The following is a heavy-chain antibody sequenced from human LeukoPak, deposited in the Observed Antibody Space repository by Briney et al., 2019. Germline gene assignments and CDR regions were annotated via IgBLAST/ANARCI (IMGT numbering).Heavy chain of an antibody. Sequence: GESLKISCKGSGYSFASYWIGWVRQLPGKGLVWMGIIYPGDSDTRYSPSFQGQVTISADKSISTAYLQWSSLKASDTAMYYCARATMVRGVPSFDYWGQGTLVTVSS. V-gene: IGHV5-51*01. CDR1: GYSFASYW. D-gene: IGHD3-10*01. CDR2: IYPGDSDT. J-gene: IGHJ4*02. CDR3: ARATMVRGVPSFDY.